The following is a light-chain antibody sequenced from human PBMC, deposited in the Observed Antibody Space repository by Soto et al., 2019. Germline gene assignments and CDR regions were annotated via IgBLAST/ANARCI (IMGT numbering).Light chain of an antibody. J-gene: IGKJ4*01. Sequence: IVLTQSPGTLSLSPWERATLSCRASQSVSSSYLAWYQQKPGQAPRLLIYGASSRATGIPDRFSGSGSGTDFTLTISRLEPEDFAVYYCQQYDSSSLTFGGGTKVDIK. CDR2: GAS. CDR3: QQYDSSSLT. V-gene: IGKV3-20*01. CDR1: QSVSSSY.